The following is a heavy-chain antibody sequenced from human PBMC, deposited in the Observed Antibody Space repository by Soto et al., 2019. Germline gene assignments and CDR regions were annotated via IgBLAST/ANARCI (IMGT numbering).Heavy chain of an antibody. CDR3: ARDRGQATVTADGTGFFDL. CDR1: GYTFTSYA. Sequence: QVQLVQSGAEVKKPGASVKVSCKASGYTFTSYAMHWVRQAPGQRLEWMGWINAGNGNTKYSQKFQGRVTITRDTSASTAYMELSSLRSEDTAVYYCARDRGQATVTADGTGFFDLWGRGTLVTVSS. D-gene: IGHD4-17*01. V-gene: IGHV1-3*01. J-gene: IGHJ2*01. CDR2: INAGNGNT.